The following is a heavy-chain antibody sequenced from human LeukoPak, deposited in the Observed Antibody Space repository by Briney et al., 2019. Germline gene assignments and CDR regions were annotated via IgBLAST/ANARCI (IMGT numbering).Heavy chain of an antibody. D-gene: IGHD5-24*01. Sequence: GGSLRLSCAASGFSFESYSMNWVRQAAGKGLEWVSSISGSTTQIYYADSVKGRFTISRDNAKNSMYLQMNSLRAEDTAVYYCARDLRWLSYFDYWGQGTLVTVPS. V-gene: IGHV3-21*01. CDR2: ISGSTTQI. CDR1: GFSFESYS. J-gene: IGHJ4*02. CDR3: ARDLRWLSYFDY.